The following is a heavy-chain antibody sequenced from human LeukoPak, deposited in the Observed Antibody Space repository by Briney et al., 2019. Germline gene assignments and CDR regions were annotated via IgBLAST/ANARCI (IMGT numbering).Heavy chain of an antibody. J-gene: IGHJ4*02. Sequence: SETLSLTCTVSGGSISSGDYYWSWIRQPPGKGLEWIGYIYYSGSTYYNPSLKSRVTISVDTSKNQFSLKLSSVTAADTAVYYCAREFDCSSTSCYNSEGFDYWGQGTLVTVSS. D-gene: IGHD2-2*02. CDR1: GGSISSGDYY. CDR2: IYYSGST. V-gene: IGHV4-30-4*08. CDR3: AREFDCSSTSCYNSEGFDY.